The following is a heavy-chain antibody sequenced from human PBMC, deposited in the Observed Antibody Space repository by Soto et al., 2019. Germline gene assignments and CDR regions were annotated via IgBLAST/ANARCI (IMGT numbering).Heavy chain of an antibody. D-gene: IGHD3-22*01. CDR3: ARGRRDYYDSSGYRFDY. CDR1: GGSISSTSYY. V-gene: IGHV4-39*07. J-gene: IGHJ4*02. CDR2: INYNGNT. Sequence: QLQLQESGPGLVKTSETLSLACTVSGGSISSTSYYWGWIRQSPGKGLEWIGSINYNGNTYFNVSLKSRVTISVDTSKNQFSLKLSSVTAADTAVYYCARGRRDYYDSSGYRFDYWGQGTLVTVSS.